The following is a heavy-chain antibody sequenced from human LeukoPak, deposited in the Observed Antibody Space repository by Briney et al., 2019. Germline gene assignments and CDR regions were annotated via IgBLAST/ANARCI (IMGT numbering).Heavy chain of an antibody. CDR1: GYTFTSYG. V-gene: IGHV1-18*01. Sequence: ASVKVSCKASGYTFTSYGISWVRQAPGQGLEWMGWISAYNGNTNYAQKLQGRVTMTTDTSTSTAYMELRSLRSDDTAVYYCARAIGLYSSSWPDYWGQGTLVTVSS. CDR3: ARAIGLYSSSWPDY. CDR2: ISAYNGNT. D-gene: IGHD6-13*01. J-gene: IGHJ4*02.